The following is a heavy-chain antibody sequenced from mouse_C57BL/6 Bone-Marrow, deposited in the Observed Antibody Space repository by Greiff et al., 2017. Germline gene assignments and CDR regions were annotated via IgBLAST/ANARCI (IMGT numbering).Heavy chain of an antibody. J-gene: IGHJ3*01. D-gene: IGHD1-1*01. CDR1: GYAFTNYL. V-gene: IGHV1-54*01. Sequence: VQLQQSGAELVRPGTSVKVSCKASGYAFTNYLIEWVKQRPGQGLEWIGVINPGSGGTNYNEKFQGKATLTADKSSSTAYMQLSSLTSEDSAVYFCARSATVVAPFAYWGQGTLVTVSA. CDR3: ARSATVVAPFAY. CDR2: INPGSGGT.